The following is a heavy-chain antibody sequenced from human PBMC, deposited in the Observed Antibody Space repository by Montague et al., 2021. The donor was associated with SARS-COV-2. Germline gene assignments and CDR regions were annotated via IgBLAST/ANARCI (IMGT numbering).Heavy chain of an antibody. CDR3: VRHTHYDGLYGPPDF. CDR2: VLYNEGT. Sequence: SETLSLTCTVYGVSVTDYYWSWIRQPPGKGLEWIGEVLYNEGTNFNPSLKSRVAISVDTSKNQFSLRLTSVTAADTAVYYCVRHTHYDGLYGPPDFWDQGTLVTVSS. CDR1: GVSVTDYY. D-gene: IGHD3-16*01. J-gene: IGHJ4*01. V-gene: IGHV4-59*08.